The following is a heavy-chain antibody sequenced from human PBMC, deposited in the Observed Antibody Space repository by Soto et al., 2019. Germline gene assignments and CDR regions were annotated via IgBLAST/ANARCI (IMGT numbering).Heavy chain of an antibody. J-gene: IGHJ4*02. CDR1: GYTFTSYY. V-gene: IGHV1-46*01. D-gene: IGHD2-15*01. CDR2: INPSGGST. CDR3: ASLRAAPEGWDY. Sequence: ASVKVSCKASGYTFTSYYMHWVRQAPGQGLEWMGIINPSGGSTSYAQKFQGRVTMTRDTSTSTVYMELSSVTAADTAVYYCASLRAAPEGWDYWGQGTLVTVSS.